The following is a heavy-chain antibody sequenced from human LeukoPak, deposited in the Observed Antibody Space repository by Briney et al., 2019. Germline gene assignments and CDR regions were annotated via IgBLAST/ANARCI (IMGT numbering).Heavy chain of an antibody. Sequence: SETLSVNCAVYGGSFSGYYWSWIRQPAGKGLEWIGRIYTSGSTNYNPSLKSRVTMSVDTSKNQFSLKLSSVTAADTAVYYCARVPHDIVVVPAASYWYFDLWGRGTLVTVSS. V-gene: IGHV4-59*10. J-gene: IGHJ2*01. D-gene: IGHD2-2*01. CDR3: ARVPHDIVVVPAASYWYFDL. CDR1: GGSFSGYY. CDR2: IYTSGST.